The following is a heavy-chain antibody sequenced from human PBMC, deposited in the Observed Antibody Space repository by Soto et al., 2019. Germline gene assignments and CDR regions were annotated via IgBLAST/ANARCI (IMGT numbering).Heavy chain of an antibody. D-gene: IGHD2-2*01. CDR3: ANYHINCSSTSCFGPDAFDI. Sequence: GGSLRLSCAASGFTFSSYAMHWVRQAPGKGLEWVAVISYDGSNKYYADSVKGRFTISRDNSKNTPYLQMNSLRAEDTAVYYCANYHINCSSTSCFGPDAFDIWGQGTMVTVSS. CDR2: ISYDGSNK. J-gene: IGHJ3*02. CDR1: GFTFSSYA. V-gene: IGHV3-30-3*01.